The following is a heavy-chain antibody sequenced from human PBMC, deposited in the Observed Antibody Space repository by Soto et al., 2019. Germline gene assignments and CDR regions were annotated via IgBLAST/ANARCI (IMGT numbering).Heavy chain of an antibody. CDR2: IIPIFGTA. D-gene: IGHD1-26*01. CDR3: ASLVGATPGNYYYYGMDV. Sequence: GASVKVSCKASGGTFSSYAISWVRQAPGQGLEWMGGIIPIFGTANYAQKFQGRVTITADKSTSTAYMELSSLRSEDTAVYYCASLVGATPGNYYYYGMDVWGQGTTVTVSS. V-gene: IGHV1-69*06. J-gene: IGHJ6*02. CDR1: GGTFSSYA.